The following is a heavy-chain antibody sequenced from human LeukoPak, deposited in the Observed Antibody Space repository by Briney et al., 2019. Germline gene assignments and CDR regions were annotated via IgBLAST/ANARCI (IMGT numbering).Heavy chain of an antibody. J-gene: IGHJ4*02. CDR3: ARDSDGGVDY. CDR2: IYSGGST. CDR1: GFTVSSNY. V-gene: IGHV3-66*01. Sequence: GGSLRLSCAASGFTVSSNYMSWVRQAPGKGLEWVSIIYSGGSTYYEDSVKDRFTISRENSKNMLYLQMNSLRAEDTAVYYCARDSDGGVDYWGQGALVTVSS.